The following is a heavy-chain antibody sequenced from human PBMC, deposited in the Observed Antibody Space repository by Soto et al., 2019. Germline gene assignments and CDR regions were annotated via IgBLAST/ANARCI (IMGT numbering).Heavy chain of an antibody. V-gene: IGHV3-23*01. CDR3: ASAVAGVDAFDI. Sequence: GGSLRLSCAASGFTFSSYAMSWVRQAPGKGLEWVSAISGSGGSTYYADSVKGRFTISGDNSKNTLYLQMNSLRAEDTAVYYCASAVAGVDAFDIWGQGTMVTVSS. CDR2: ISGSGGST. CDR1: GFTFSSYA. J-gene: IGHJ3*02. D-gene: IGHD6-19*01.